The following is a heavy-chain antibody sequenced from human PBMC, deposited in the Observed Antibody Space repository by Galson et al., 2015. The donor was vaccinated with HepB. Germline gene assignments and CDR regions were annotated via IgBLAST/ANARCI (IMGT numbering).Heavy chain of an antibody. CDR2: ISPNSGDT. CDR1: GYTFTNYY. CDR3: ARVVYGMDV. J-gene: IGHJ6*02. Sequence: SVKVSCKASGYTFTNYYIHSVRQAPGEGLEWMGWISPNSGDTTYSQKFQGRITMTRDTSINTAYMELSSLRSDDTAVYYCARVVYGMDVWGLGTTATAPS. V-gene: IGHV1-2*02.